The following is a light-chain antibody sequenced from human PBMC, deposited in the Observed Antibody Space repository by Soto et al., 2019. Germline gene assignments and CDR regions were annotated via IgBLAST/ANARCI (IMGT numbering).Light chain of an antibody. J-gene: IGKJ1*01. V-gene: IGKV1-39*01. CDR1: QSVSNY. CDR3: QQCYITPLT. Sequence: DIQMTQSPSSLSTSVGDRVTITCRASQSVSNYFYWYQQKPGKVPNLLIYAASRLQSGVPSRFSGSGSGTDFTLTISSLQPEDFATYFCQQCYITPLTFGQGTKVEI. CDR2: AAS.